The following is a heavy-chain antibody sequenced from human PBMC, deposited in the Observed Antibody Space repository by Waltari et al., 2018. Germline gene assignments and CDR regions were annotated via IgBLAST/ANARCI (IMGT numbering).Heavy chain of an antibody. CDR2: ISSSGSPI. CDR1: GFTFSSYE. CDR3: ARGLTGFDY. J-gene: IGHJ4*02. Sequence: EVQLVESGGGLVQPGGSLRLSCAASGFTFSSYEMNWVRQAPGRVLESVSYISSSGSPIYYSDSVQGRFTISRDNAKNSLYLQMNSLRAEDTAVYYCARGLTGFDYWGQGTLVTVSS. D-gene: IGHD1-1*01. V-gene: IGHV3-48*03.